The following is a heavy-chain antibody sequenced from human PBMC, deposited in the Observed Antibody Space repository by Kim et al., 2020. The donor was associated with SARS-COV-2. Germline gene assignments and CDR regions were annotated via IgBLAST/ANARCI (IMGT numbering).Heavy chain of an antibody. Sequence: EQKFQGRVTMTEDTSTDTAYMELSSLRSEDTAVYYCATSAAAGIGGWFDPWGQGTLVTVSS. CDR3: ATSAAAGIGGWFDP. D-gene: IGHD6-13*01. J-gene: IGHJ5*02. V-gene: IGHV1-24*01.